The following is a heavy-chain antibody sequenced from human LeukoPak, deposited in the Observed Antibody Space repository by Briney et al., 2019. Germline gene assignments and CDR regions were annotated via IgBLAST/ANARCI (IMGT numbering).Heavy chain of an antibody. V-gene: IGHV4-34*01. CDR1: GGSFSGYY. J-gene: IGHJ4*02. D-gene: IGHD5-24*01. CDR2: INHSGST. Sequence: EPSETLSLTCAVYGGSFSGYYWSWIRQPPGKGLEWIGEINHSGSTNYNPSLKSRVTISVDTSKNQFSLKLSSVTAADTAVYYCASRRTLRWLDSWGQGTLVTVSS. CDR3: ASRRTLRWLDS.